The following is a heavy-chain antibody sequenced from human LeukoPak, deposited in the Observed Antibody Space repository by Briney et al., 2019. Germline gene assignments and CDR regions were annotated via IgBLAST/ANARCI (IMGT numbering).Heavy chain of an antibody. V-gene: IGHV4-59*12. Sequence: SETLSLTCAVYGGSFSSYYWSWIRQPPGKGLEWIGYIYYSGSTNYNPSLKSRVTISVDTSKNQFSLKVRSLTAADTAVYYCGRAYRRFGESLFANYYYFYMDVWGKGTTVTISS. J-gene: IGHJ6*03. CDR3: GRAYRRFGESLFANYYYFYMDV. CDR2: IYYSGST. D-gene: IGHD3-10*01. CDR1: GGSFSSYY.